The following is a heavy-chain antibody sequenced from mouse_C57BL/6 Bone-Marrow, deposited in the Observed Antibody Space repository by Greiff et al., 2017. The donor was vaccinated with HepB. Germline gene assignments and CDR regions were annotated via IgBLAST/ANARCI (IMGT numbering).Heavy chain of an antibody. Sequence: EVKLVESGGGLVQPKGSLKLSCAASGFSFNTYAMNWVRQAPGKGLEWVARIRSKSNNYATYYADSVKDRFTISRDDSESMLYLQMNNLKTEDTAMYYCVSSDSSGYGFAYWGQGTLVTVSA. CDR2: IRSKSNNYAT. J-gene: IGHJ3*01. CDR1: GFSFNTYA. V-gene: IGHV10-1*01. CDR3: VSSDSSGYGFAY. D-gene: IGHD3-2*02.